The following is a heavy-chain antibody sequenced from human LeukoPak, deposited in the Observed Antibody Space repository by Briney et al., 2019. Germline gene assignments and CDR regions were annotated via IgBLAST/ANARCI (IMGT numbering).Heavy chain of an antibody. CDR3: ARASSKQLAGYLPDGFDI. V-gene: IGHV3-7*02. Sequence: PGGSLRLSCAASGFTFSSYWMSWVRQAPGKGLQWVANINQDGSEKYYVDSVKGRFTISRDNAKNSLNLQMSSLRAEDTAVYYCARASSKQLAGYLPDGFDIWGQGTMVTVSS. J-gene: IGHJ3*02. CDR1: GFTFSSYW. CDR2: INQDGSEK. D-gene: IGHD3-9*01.